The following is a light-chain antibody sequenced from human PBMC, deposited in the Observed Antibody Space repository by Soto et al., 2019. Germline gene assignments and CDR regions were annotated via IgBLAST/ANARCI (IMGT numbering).Light chain of an antibody. CDR2: KAS. J-gene: IGKJ1*01. Sequence: DIQMTKSPSTLSASVGDRVTITCRASQSISSWLAWYQQKPGKAPKLLIYKASSLESGVPSRFSGSGAGTEFTLTISSLQPDDFATYYGQQNNSFPTFGQGTKVEIK. CDR3: QQNNSFPT. V-gene: IGKV1-5*03. CDR1: QSISSW.